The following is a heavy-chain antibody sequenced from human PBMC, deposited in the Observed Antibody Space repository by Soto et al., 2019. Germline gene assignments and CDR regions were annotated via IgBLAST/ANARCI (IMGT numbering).Heavy chain of an antibody. CDR2: IIPMFGTP. D-gene: IGHD5-12*01. V-gene: IGHV1-69*13. Sequence: SVKVSCKASGVTFNRQDMRWVRQAPGQGLEWMGGIIPMFGTPHYAEKFQDRVTITADESTGTAYLELSSLTSEDTAVYYCVTSEGRDGYSFDYWGPGTLVTVSS. CDR1: GVTFNRQD. J-gene: IGHJ4*02. CDR3: VTSEGRDGYSFDY.